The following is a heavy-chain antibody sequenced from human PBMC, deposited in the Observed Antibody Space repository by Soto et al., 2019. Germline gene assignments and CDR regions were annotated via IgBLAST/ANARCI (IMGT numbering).Heavy chain of an antibody. CDR2: ISGSGGST. D-gene: IGHD2-15*01. V-gene: IGHV3-23*01. CDR3: AKDAGSPPRWGGFDY. CDR1: GFTFGSYA. Sequence: EVQLLESGGGLVQPGGSLRLSCAASGFTFGSYAMSWVRQAPGKGLEWVSAISGSGGSTYYTDSVKGRFTMSRDNSKNTLYLQMSSLRAEDTAIYYGAKDAGSPPRWGGFDYGGQGTLVTVSS. J-gene: IGHJ4*02.